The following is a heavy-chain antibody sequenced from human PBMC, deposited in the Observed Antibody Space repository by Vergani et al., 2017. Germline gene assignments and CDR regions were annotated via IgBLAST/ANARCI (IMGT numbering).Heavy chain of an antibody. CDR2: ISGYNGNT. CDR1: GYTFTIYS. J-gene: IGHJ6*02. D-gene: IGHD2-2*01. V-gene: IGHV1-18*01. CDR3: ARRVPFSAFEGQMLCYGLDV. Sequence: QVQLVQSGAEVKKPGASVKVSCKASGYTFTIYSIGWVRQAPGQGLEWLGWISGYNGNTNYAQKLQARVTMTTDTSTSKAYIELRNLRSDDTAVYYCARRVPFSAFEGQMLCYGLDVWGQGTTVTVSS.